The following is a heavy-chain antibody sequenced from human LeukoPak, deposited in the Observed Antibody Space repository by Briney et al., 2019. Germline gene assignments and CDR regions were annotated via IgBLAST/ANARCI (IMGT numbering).Heavy chain of an antibody. D-gene: IGHD1-26*01. Sequence: GTSLRLSCTASGLTFSAYALHWVRQAPGKGLEWVAVISHDESNYYYAESVKGRFSISRDDSKNTLVLQMNSLTTEDAGVYYCARARTGSYYSPFEYWGPGTLVTASS. CDR1: GLTFSAYA. CDR3: ARARTGSYYSPFEY. CDR2: ISHDESNY. V-gene: IGHV3-30*04. J-gene: IGHJ1*01.